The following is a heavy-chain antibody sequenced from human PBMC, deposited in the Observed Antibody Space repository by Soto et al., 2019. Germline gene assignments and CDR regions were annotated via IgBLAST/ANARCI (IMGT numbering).Heavy chain of an antibody. CDR2: ISYDGSNK. Sequence: QVQLVESGGGVVQPGRSLRLSCAASGFTFSSYGMHWVRQAPGKGLEWVAVISYDGSNKYYADSVKGRFTISRDNSKNTLYLQMNSLRAEDTAVYYCAKELALSGDFDYWGQGTLVTVSS. CDR3: AKELALSGDFDY. J-gene: IGHJ4*02. V-gene: IGHV3-30*18. D-gene: IGHD3-10*01. CDR1: GFTFSSYG.